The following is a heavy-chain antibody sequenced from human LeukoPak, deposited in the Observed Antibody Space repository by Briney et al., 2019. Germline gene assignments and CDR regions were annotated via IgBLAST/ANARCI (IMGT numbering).Heavy chain of an antibody. D-gene: IGHD4-11*01. CDR2: IYYSGST. CDR3: ARHFSANYSPDYALDY. J-gene: IGHJ4*02. Sequence: PSETLSLTCTVSGGSISSSSYYWGWIRQPPVKGLEWIGSIYYSGSTYYNPSVKSRVTISVDTSKNQFSLNLSSVTAADTAVYYCARHFSANYSPDYALDYWGQGALVTVSS. CDR1: GGSISSSSYY. V-gene: IGHV4-39*01.